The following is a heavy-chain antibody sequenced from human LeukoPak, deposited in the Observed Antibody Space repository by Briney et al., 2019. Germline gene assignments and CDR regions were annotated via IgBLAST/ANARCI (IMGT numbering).Heavy chain of an antibody. CDR3: ARDRQDLLWFGELFIGNSQPDAFDI. CDR2: IYYSGST. CDR1: GGSISSSSYY. Sequence: PSETLSLTCTVSGGSISSSSYYWGWIRQPPGKGLEWIGSIYYSGSTYYNPSLKSRVTISVDTSKNQFSLKLSSVTAADTAVYYCARDRQDLLWFGELFIGNSQPDAFDIWGQGTMVTVSS. J-gene: IGHJ3*02. V-gene: IGHV4-39*07. D-gene: IGHD3-10*01.